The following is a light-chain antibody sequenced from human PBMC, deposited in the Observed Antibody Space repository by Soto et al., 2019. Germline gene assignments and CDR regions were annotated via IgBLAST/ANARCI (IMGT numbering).Light chain of an antibody. CDR2: GAS. Sequence: EIVLTQSPGTLSLSPGDGSTLSCRASRSVSSYLAWYQQKSGQAPRLLIYGASSRAARIPDRFSGSGSGTDFTPTISSLEPEDFAVYCCQQYDSSLTFGQGTKVEIK. J-gene: IGKJ1*01. CDR3: QQYDSSLT. V-gene: IGKV3-20*01. CDR1: RSVSSY.